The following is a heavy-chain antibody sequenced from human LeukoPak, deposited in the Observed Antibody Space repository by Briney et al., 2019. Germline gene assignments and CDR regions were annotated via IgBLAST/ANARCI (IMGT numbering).Heavy chain of an antibody. CDR3: AKIPLDSSDLDY. D-gene: IGHD6-19*01. CDR2: IWYDGSNK. CDR1: GFTFSSYG. Sequence: GRSLRLSCAASGFTFSSYGMHWVRQAPGKGLEWVAVIWYDGSNKYYADSVEGRFTISRDNSKNTLYLQMNSLRAEDTAVYYCAKIPLDSSDLDYWGQGTLVTVSS. V-gene: IGHV3-33*06. J-gene: IGHJ4*02.